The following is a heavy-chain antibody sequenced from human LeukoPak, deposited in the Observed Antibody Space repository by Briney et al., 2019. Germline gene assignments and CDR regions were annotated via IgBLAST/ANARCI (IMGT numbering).Heavy chain of an antibody. J-gene: IGHJ5*02. CDR3: VKGGGYDLYKWFDP. V-gene: IGHV3-9*01. CDR1: GFTFDDYA. CDR2: LSWNSGSI. Sequence: GGSLRLSCVASGFTFDDYAMHWVRQAPGKGLEWVSGLSWNSGSIGYADSVKGRFTISRDNAKKSLYLQMNSLRAEDTALYYCVKGGGYDLYKWFDPWGQGTLVTVSS. D-gene: IGHD5-12*01.